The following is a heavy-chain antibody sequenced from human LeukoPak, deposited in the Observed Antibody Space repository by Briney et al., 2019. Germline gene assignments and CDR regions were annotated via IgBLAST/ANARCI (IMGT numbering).Heavy chain of an antibody. CDR2: INHSGST. J-gene: IGHJ4*02. Sequence: SETLSLTCAVHGGPFSGYYWSWIRQPPGKGLEWIGEINHSGSTNYNPSLKSRVTISVDTSKNQFSLKLSSVTAADTAVYYCARGLGEAVAGRNYWGQGTLVTVSS. V-gene: IGHV4-34*01. CDR1: GGPFSGYY. CDR3: ARGLGEAVAGRNY. D-gene: IGHD6-19*01.